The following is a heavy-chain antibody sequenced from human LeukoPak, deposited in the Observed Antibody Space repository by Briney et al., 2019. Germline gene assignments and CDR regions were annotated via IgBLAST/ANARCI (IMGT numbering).Heavy chain of an antibody. CDR3: ARVVFRYDILTGYRSYYMDV. D-gene: IGHD3-9*01. CDR1: GYTFTSYG. V-gene: IGHV1-18*01. CDR2: ISAYNGNT. Sequence: ASVKVSCKASGYTFTSYGISWVRQAPGQGLEWMGWISAYNGNTNYAQKLQGRVTMTTDTSTSTAYMELRSLRAEDTAVYYCARVVFRYDILTGYRSYYMDVWGKGTTVTISS. J-gene: IGHJ6*03.